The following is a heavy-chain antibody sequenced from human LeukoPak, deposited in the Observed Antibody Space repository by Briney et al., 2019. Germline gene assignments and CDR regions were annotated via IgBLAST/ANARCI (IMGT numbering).Heavy chain of an antibody. V-gene: IGHV5-51*01. D-gene: IGHD3-22*01. J-gene: IGHJ4*02. CDR3: ATAQPYYYDSSGYYRD. CDR1: GYSFTSYW. CDR2: IYPGDSDT. Sequence: GESLKISCKGSGYSFTSYWIGWVRQMPGKGLEWMGIIYPGDSDTRYSPSFQGQVTISADKSISTAYLQWSSLKASDTAMYYCATAQPYYYDSSGYYRDWGQGTLVTVSS.